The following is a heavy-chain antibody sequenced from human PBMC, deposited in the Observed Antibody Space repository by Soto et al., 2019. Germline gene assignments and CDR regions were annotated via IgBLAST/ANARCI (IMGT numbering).Heavy chain of an antibody. D-gene: IGHD4-17*01. V-gene: IGHV3-23*01. CDR1: GFIFSDYA. CDR3: AKLIRVHDYGDFRDY. Sequence: GGSLRLSCGASGFIFSDYAMSWVRQAPGKGLEWVSAISGSAISTYYADSVKGRFTISRDNSKNTLYLQMNSLRAEDTAVYFCAKLIRVHDYGDFRDYWGQGTLVTVSS. J-gene: IGHJ4*02. CDR2: ISGSAIST.